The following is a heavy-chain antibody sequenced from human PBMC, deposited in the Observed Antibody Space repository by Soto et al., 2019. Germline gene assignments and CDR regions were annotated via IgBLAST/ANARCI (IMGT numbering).Heavy chain of an antibody. Sequence: GGSLRLSCAASGFTFSNAWMNWVRQAPGKGLEWVGRIKSKTDGGTIDYAAPVKGRFTTSRDDAKNTLYLQMNSLKTEDTAVYYCTTGGYYDSSGPGWGQGTLVTVSS. V-gene: IGHV3-15*07. CDR3: TTGGYYDSSGPG. J-gene: IGHJ4*02. CDR2: IKSKTDGGTI. D-gene: IGHD3-22*01. CDR1: GFTFSNAW.